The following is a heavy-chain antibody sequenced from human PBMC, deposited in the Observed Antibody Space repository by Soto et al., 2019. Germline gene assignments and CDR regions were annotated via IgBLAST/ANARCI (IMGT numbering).Heavy chain of an antibody. CDR3: AKAMVVVTAISGGGGFDK. V-gene: IGHV3-30*18. CDR1: GFTFSSYG. CDR2: VSYDGSNK. Sequence: GGSLRLSCAASGFTFSSYGMHWVRQAPGKGLEWVAVVSYDGSNKYCADSVKGRFTISRDNSKNTLYLQMNSLRAEDTAVYYCAKAMVVVTAISGGGGFDKWGQGTLVTVSS. D-gene: IGHD2-21*02. J-gene: IGHJ3*02.